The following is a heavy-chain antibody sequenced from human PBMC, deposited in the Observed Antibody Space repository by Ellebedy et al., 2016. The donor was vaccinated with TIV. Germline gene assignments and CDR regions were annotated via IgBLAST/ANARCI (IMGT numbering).Heavy chain of an antibody. CDR3: ARGHLSSYSSGWSPLLFDY. J-gene: IGHJ4*02. V-gene: IGHV4-34*01. CDR2: INHSGST. CDR1: GGSINSGDYY. D-gene: IGHD6-19*01. Sequence: SETLSLXXTVSGGSINSGDYYWSRIRQPPGKGLEWIGEINHSGSTNYNPSLKSRVTISVDTSKTQFSLKLSSVTAADTAVYYCARGHLSSYSSGWSPLLFDYWGQGTLVTVSS.